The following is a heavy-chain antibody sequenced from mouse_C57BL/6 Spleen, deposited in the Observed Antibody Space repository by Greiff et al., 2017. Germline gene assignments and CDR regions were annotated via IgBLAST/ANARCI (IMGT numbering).Heavy chain of an antibody. V-gene: IGHV1-82*01. Sequence: VQLQQSGPELVKPGASVKLSCKASGYAFSSSWMHWVKQRPGQGLEWIGRLYPGDGGTNYNGKFKGKATLTADKSSSTAYMQLSSRTSEYSAVDCCTRCYGYLYALDYWGQGTSVTVSS. D-gene: IGHD2-2*01. CDR1: GYAFSSSW. J-gene: IGHJ4*01. CDR3: TRCYGYLYALDY. CDR2: LYPGDGGT.